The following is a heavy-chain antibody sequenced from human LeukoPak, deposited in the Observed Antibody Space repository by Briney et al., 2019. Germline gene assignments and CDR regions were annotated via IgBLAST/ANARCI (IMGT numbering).Heavy chain of an antibody. Sequence: PARSLRLASAASAFIFSHYGMDWVSQAPGKGLDWVAVISYDGSDKYYADSVKGRFTISRDNSKNTLYMQMSSLRDEDTAVYYCARRGDCNRSTCYELDHWGQGTLVTVSS. D-gene: IGHD2-2*01. CDR3: ARRGDCNRSTCYELDH. CDR2: ISYDGSDK. CDR1: AFIFSHYG. J-gene: IGHJ4*02. V-gene: IGHV3-30*03.